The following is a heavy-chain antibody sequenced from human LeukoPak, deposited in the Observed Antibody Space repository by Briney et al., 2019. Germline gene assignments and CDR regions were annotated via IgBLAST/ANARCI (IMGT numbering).Heavy chain of an antibody. J-gene: IGHJ4*02. V-gene: IGHV3-7*01. Sequence: GGSLRLSCAASGFTFSSYWMSWVRQAPGKGLEWVANINQDGSEKYYVDSVKGRFTISRDNAKNSLYLQMNSLRAEDTAVYYCARGNYYGSGSWYYFDYWGQGTLVTVSS. CDR3: ARGNYYGSGSWYYFDY. CDR2: INQDGSEK. D-gene: IGHD3-10*01. CDR1: GFTFSSYW.